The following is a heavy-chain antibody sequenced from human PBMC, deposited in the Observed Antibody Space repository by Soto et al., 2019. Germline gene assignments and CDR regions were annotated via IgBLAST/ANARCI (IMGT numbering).Heavy chain of an antibody. V-gene: IGHV1-2*02. J-gene: IGHJ5*01. CDR3: ARGVGHTWVEP. Sequence: QVQLVQSGAEMEKPGAAMKVSCKASGYTFTGKNMHWVRQAPGQGLEWMGWINPGSGGTNYAQKFQGRDPLTRDTSIRSAYKEPGSPASDDTGGYYCARGVGHTWVEPLGPGTLVTVSS. CDR1: GYTFTGKN. CDR2: INPGSGGT.